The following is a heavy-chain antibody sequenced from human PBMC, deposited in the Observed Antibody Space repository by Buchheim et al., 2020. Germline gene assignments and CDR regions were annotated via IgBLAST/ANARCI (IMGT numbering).Heavy chain of an antibody. Sequence: QVQLVQSGAEVKKPGSSVKVSCKASGGTFSSYTISWVRQAPGQGLEWMGRIIPILGIANYAQKFQGRVMITADKSTSTAYMELSSLRSEDTAVYYCATRIAAAGSRTFDYWGQGTL. CDR3: ATRIAAAGSRTFDY. V-gene: IGHV1-69*02. CDR2: IIPILGIA. CDR1: GGTFSSYT. J-gene: IGHJ4*02. D-gene: IGHD6-13*01.